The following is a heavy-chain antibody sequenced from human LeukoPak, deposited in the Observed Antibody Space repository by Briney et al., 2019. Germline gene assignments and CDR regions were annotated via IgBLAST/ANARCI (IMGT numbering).Heavy chain of an antibody. Sequence: ASVKVSCKASGYTFTGYYMHWVRQAPGQGLEWMGRINPNSGGTNYAQKFQGRVTMTRDTSISTAYMELSRLRSDDTAVYYCASASAWLQSFDYWGQGTLVTVSS. CDR1: GYTFTGYY. D-gene: IGHD5-24*01. J-gene: IGHJ4*02. CDR3: ASASAWLQSFDY. V-gene: IGHV1-2*06. CDR2: INPNSGGT.